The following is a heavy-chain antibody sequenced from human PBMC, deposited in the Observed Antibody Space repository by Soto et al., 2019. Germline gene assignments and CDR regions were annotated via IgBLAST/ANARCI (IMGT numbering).Heavy chain of an antibody. CDR2: IIPIFGTA. Sequence: QVQLVQSGAEVKKPGSSVKVSCKASGGTFSSYAISWVRQAPGQGLEWMGGIIPIFGTANYAQKFQGRVTITAYEYTSTAYMELRSLRSEATAVYYCARGLIVVVPAAENTYYSYGMDVWGQGTTVTVSS. CDR3: ARGLIVVVPAAENTYYSYGMDV. D-gene: IGHD2-2*01. CDR1: GGTFSSYA. J-gene: IGHJ6*02. V-gene: IGHV1-69*01.